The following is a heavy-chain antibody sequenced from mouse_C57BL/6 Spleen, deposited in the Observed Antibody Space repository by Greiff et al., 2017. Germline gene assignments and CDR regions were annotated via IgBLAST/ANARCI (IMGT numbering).Heavy chain of an antibody. CDR1: GYSITSGYY. Sequence: ESGPGLVKPSQSLSLTCSVTGYSITSGYYWNWIRQFPGNKLEWMGYISYDGSNNYNPSLKNRISITRDTSKNQFFLKLNSVTTEDTATYYCAPIYYDYEYFDVWGTGTTVTVSS. V-gene: IGHV3-6*01. D-gene: IGHD2-4*01. J-gene: IGHJ1*03. CDR3: APIYYDYEYFDV. CDR2: ISYDGSN.